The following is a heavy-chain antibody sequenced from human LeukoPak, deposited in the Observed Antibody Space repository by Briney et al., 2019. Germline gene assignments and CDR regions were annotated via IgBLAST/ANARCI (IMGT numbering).Heavy chain of an antibody. Sequence: SETLSLTCTVSGGSISSYYWSWIRQPPGKGLEWIGYIYYSGSTNYNPSLKSRVTISVDTSKNQFSLKLSSVTAADTAVYYCARVGGSGSYEYFDYWGQGTLVTVSS. J-gene: IGHJ4*02. CDR3: ARVGGSGSYEYFDY. D-gene: IGHD3-10*01. CDR2: IYYSGST. CDR1: GGSISSYY. V-gene: IGHV4-59*01.